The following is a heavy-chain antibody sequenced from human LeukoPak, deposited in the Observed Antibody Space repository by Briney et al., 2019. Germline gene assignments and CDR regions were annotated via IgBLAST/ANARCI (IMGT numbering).Heavy chain of an antibody. J-gene: IGHJ3*02. CDR3: ARDRAYAFDN. CDR2: ISTSSNRI. V-gene: IGHV3-48*02. Sequence: PGGSLRLSCAASGFTFSSYGMNWVRQAPGKGLEWVSYISTSSNRIDYADSVKGRFTISTDNAKNSLQMNSLRDEDTAVYYCARDRAYAFDNWGQGTMVTVSS. CDR1: GFTFSSYG. D-gene: IGHD3-10*01.